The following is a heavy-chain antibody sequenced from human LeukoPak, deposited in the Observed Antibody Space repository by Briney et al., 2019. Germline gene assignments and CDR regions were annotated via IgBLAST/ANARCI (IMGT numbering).Heavy chain of an antibody. CDR3: ARDLMVGSPFDS. CDR2: INSDGSGT. J-gene: IGHJ4*02. D-gene: IGHD2-8*01. CDR1: TFTFSDYW. Sequence: GGSLRLSCAASTFTFSDYWMHWVRQAPGKGLVWVSRINSDGSGTRYADSVKGRFTISRDYAKNTLYLQMNSLTAEDTAVYYCARDLMVGSPFDSWGQGTLVTVSS. V-gene: IGHV3-74*01.